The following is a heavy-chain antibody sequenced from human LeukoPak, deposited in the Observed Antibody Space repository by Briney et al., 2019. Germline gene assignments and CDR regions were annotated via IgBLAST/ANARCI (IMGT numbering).Heavy chain of an antibody. CDR2: IYYSGST. CDR3: ARGLSPPYYYGSGSQRWFDP. CDR1: GDSISSYY. D-gene: IGHD3-10*01. J-gene: IGHJ5*02. Sequence: SETLSLTCTVSGDSISSYYWSWIRQPPGKGLEWIAYIYYSGSTNYNPSLKSRVTISVDTSKNQFSLKLSSVTAADTAVYYCARGLSPPYYYGSGSQRWFDPWGQGTLVTVSS. V-gene: IGHV4-59*12.